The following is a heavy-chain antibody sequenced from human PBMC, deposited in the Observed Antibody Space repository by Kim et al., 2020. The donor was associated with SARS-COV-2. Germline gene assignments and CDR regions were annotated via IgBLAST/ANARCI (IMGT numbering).Heavy chain of an antibody. Sequence: GGSLRLSCAASGFTFSSYAMSWVRQAPGKGLEWVSAISGSGGSTYYADSVKGRFTISRDNSKNTLYLQMNSLRAEDTAVYYCAKDYSSGRLGLDYFDYWGQGTLVTVSS. V-gene: IGHV3-23*01. J-gene: IGHJ4*02. D-gene: IGHD6-19*01. CDR2: ISGSGGST. CDR1: GFTFSSYA. CDR3: AKDYSSGRLGLDYFDY.